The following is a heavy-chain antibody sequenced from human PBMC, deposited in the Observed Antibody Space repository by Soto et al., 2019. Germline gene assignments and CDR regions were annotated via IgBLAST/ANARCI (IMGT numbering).Heavy chain of an antibody. CDR3: ARDPSIAAPRGMDV. V-gene: IGHV4-59*01. D-gene: IGHD6-6*01. J-gene: IGHJ6*02. CDR2: IYYSGST. CDR1: GGSISSYY. Sequence: SETLSLTCTVSGGSISSYYWSWIRPPPGKRLEWNGYIYYSGSTNYNPSLKSRVTISVDTSKNQFSLKLSSVTAADTAVYYCARDPSIAAPRGMDVWGQGTTVTVSS.